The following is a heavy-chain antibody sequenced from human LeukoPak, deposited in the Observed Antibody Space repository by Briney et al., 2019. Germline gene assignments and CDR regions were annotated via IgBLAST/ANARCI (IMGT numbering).Heavy chain of an antibody. CDR2: ISYDGSNK. CDR1: GFTFSSYG. J-gene: IGHJ6*03. Sequence: PGGSLRLSCAASGFTFSSYGMHWVRQAPGKGLEWVAVISYDGSNKYYADSVKGRFTISRDNSKNTLYLQMNSLRSEDTAVYYCARLVGATKGHMDVWGKGTTVTVSS. V-gene: IGHV3-30*03. D-gene: IGHD1-26*01. CDR3: ARLVGATKGHMDV.